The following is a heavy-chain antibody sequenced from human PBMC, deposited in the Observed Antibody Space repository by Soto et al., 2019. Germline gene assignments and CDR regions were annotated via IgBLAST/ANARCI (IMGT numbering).Heavy chain of an antibody. Sequence: GGSLRLSCAASGFTFSTYWMSWVRQAPGKGLEWVANIKQDGSERYYVDSVKGRFTISRDNAKNSLYLQMNSLRAEDTAVYYCATDSGTSDYWGQGTLVTVSS. CDR1: GFTFSTYW. J-gene: IGHJ4*02. CDR2: IKQDGSER. CDR3: ATDSGTSDY. V-gene: IGHV3-7*01. D-gene: IGHD1-1*01.